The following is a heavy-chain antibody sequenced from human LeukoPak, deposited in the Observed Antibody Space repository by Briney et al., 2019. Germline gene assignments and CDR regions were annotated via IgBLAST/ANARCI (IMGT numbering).Heavy chain of an antibody. CDR1: GFTFSSYW. D-gene: IGHD3-22*01. Sequence: GGSLRLSCAASGFTFSSYWMSWVRQAPGKGLEWVANIKQDGSEKYYVDSVRGRFTISRDNAKNSLYLQMNSLRAEDTAVYYCARVISYYYDSSGYQFDYWGQGTLVTVSS. V-gene: IGHV3-7*01. CDR3: ARVISYYYDSSGYQFDY. CDR2: IKQDGSEK. J-gene: IGHJ4*02.